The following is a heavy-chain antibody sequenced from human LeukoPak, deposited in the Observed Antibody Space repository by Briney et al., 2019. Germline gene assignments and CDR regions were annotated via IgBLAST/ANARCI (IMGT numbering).Heavy chain of an antibody. V-gene: IGHV3-21*01. J-gene: IGHJ6*02. CDR1: GFTFSSYS. Sequence: PGGSLRLSCAASGFTFSSYSMNWVRQAPGKGLEWVSSISSSSSHIYYADSVKGRFTISRDNAKNSLYLQMNSLRAEDTAVYYCARDPPGHCSSTSCYTRYRYYYYGMDVWGQGTTVTVSS. CDR2: ISSSSSHI. D-gene: IGHD2-2*02. CDR3: ARDPPGHCSSTSCYTRYRYYYYGMDV.